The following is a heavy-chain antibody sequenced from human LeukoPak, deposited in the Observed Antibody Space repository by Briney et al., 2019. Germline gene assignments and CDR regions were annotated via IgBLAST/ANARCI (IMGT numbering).Heavy chain of an antibody. V-gene: IGHV3-11*01. CDR1: GFTFSDYY. CDR2: ISSSGSSI. CDR3: ARPNTLAAAVEYYFDY. Sequence: GGSLRLSCAASGFTFSDYYMSWIRQAPGKGLEWVSYISSSGSSIYYAESVKGRVTISRDNAKNSLYLQMNSLRAEDTAVYYCARPNTLAAAVEYYFDYWGQGTLVTVSS. D-gene: IGHD6-13*01. J-gene: IGHJ4*02.